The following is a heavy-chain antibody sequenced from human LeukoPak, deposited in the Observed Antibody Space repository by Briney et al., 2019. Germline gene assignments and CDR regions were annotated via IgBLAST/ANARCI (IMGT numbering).Heavy chain of an antibody. J-gene: IGHJ4*02. CDR2: IKRKNDLGTT. Sequence: GGSLRLSCAASGFTFRNAWMSWVRQAPGKGLEWVGRIKRKNDLGTTDYAAPVKARFTISRDNAKNSLYLQMNSLRAEDTAVYYCASHSGSYHPGGYWGQGTLVTVSS. D-gene: IGHD1-26*01. CDR3: ASHSGSYHPGGY. CDR1: GFTFRNAW. V-gene: IGHV3-15*01.